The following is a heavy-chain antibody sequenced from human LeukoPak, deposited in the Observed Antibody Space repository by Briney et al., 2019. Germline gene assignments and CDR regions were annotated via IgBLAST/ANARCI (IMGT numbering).Heavy chain of an antibody. CDR2: IYTSGST. J-gene: IGHJ4*02. D-gene: IGHD3-22*01. CDR3: ARGDYYDSSGFDY. V-gene: IGHV4-4*07. CDR1: GGSISSYH. Sequence: SSETLSLTCTVSGGSISSYHWSWIRQPAGKGLEWIGRIYTSGSTNYNPSLKSRVTMSVDTSKNQFSLKLSSVTAADTAVYYCARGDYYDSSGFDYWGQGTLVTVSS.